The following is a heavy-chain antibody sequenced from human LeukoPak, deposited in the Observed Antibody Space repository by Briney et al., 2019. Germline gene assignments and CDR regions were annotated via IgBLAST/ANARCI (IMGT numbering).Heavy chain of an antibody. Sequence: SETLSLTCTVSGGSISSSSYYWRWIRQPPAKGLEWIGRIYYSGSTYYNPSLKSRVTISVDTSKNQFSLKLSSVTAADRAVYYCARQKVEATNDYWGQGTLVTVSS. CDR2: IYYSGST. D-gene: IGHD1-26*01. J-gene: IGHJ4*02. V-gene: IGHV4-39*01. CDR1: GGSISSSSYY. CDR3: ARQKVEATNDY.